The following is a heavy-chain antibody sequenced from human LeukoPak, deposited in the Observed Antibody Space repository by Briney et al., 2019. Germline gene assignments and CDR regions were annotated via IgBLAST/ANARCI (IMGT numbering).Heavy chain of an antibody. CDR2: IYYSGST. CDR3: AREKVGQWPGVWYAFDI. V-gene: IGHV4-61*01. CDR1: GGSISSSSYY. D-gene: IGHD6-19*01. Sequence: SETLSLTCTVSGGSISSSSYYWSWIRQPPGKGLEWIGYIYYSGSTNYNPSLKSRVTISVDTSKNQFSLKLSSVTAADTAVYYCAREKVGQWPGVWYAFDIWGQGTMVTVSS. J-gene: IGHJ3*02.